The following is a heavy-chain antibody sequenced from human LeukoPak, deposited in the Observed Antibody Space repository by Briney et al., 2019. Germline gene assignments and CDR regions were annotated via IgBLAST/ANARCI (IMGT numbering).Heavy chain of an antibody. V-gene: IGHV1-24*01. D-gene: IGHD6-19*01. Sequence: ASVKVSCKISEYSLSDLSIHWVRETPGEGLEWMGGFDSENNKMVYSQKFQGRLTLTEDTSADTAYMELTSLRSEDTAVYFCATVRVYRSSGRSWGFDYWGQGTLVIVSS. CDR3: ATVRVYRSSGRSWGFDY. CDR2: FDSENNKM. J-gene: IGHJ4*02. CDR1: EYSLSDLS.